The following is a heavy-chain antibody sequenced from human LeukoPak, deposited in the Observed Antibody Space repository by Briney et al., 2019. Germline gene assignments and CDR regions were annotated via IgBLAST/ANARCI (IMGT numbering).Heavy chain of an antibody. CDR2: IIDSGDIT. D-gene: IGHD2-21*01. CDR3: ARSIASRAFDI. V-gene: IGHV3-23*01. J-gene: IGHJ3*02. CDR1: GFTFSSYA. Sequence: GGSLRLSCEASGFTFSSYAMSWVRQAPGKGLEWVSGIIDSGDITYYANSVKGRFTISRDNAKNTLSLQMNSLRAEDTAVYYCARSIASRAFDIWGQGTMVTVSS.